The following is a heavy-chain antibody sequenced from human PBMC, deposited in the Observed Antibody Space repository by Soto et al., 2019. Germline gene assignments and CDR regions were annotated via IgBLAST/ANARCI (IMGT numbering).Heavy chain of an antibody. Sequence: QVQLVQSGAEVKKPGSSVKVSCKASGGTFSSYTISWVRQAPGQGLEWMGRIIPILGIANYAQKFQGRVTITADKSTSTAYMELSSLRSEDTAVYYCASGGSDFWSRYSWFDPWGQGTLVTVSS. J-gene: IGHJ5*02. CDR1: GGTFSSYT. V-gene: IGHV1-69*02. CDR2: IIPILGIA. D-gene: IGHD3-3*01. CDR3: ASGGSDFWSRYSWFDP.